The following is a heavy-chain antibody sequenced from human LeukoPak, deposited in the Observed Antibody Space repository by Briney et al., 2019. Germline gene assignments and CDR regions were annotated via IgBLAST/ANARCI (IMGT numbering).Heavy chain of an antibody. J-gene: IGHJ4*02. D-gene: IGHD6-19*01. CDR1: GYTFTGYY. CDR3: ARDRKTDEDSSGWYDY. Sequence: ASVKVSCKASGYTFTGYYIHLVRQAPGQGLEWMGWINPNSGGTNYAQKFQGRVTMTRDTSISTAYMELSRLRSDDTAVYYCARDRKTDEDSSGWYDYWGQRTLVTVSS. V-gene: IGHV1-2*02. CDR2: INPNSGGT.